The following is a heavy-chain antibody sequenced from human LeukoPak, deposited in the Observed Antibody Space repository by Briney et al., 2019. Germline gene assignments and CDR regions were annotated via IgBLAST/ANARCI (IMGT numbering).Heavy chain of an antibody. J-gene: IGHJ3*02. CDR3: ARSPVSDSSGREPFDI. V-gene: IGHV4-34*01. CDR2: INHSGST. CDR1: GGSFSGYY. D-gene: IGHD3-22*01. Sequence: PSETLSLTCAVYGGSFSGYYWSWIRQPPGKELEWIGEINHSGSTNYNPSLKSRVTISVDTSKNQFSLKLSSVTAADTAVYYCARSPVSDSSGREPFDIWGQGTMVTVSS.